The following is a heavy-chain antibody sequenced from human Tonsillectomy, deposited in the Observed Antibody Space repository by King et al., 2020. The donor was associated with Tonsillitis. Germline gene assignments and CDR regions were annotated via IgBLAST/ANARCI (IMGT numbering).Heavy chain of an antibody. Sequence: QLVQSGAEVKKPGSSVKVSCKASGGPFSSYAISWVRQAPGQGLEWRGRIIPILGIENYAQKFQGRVTITADKSTSTAYMELSSLRSEDTAVYYCARDDCGGDSLSFDHYYYGMDVWGQGTTVTVSS. CDR2: IIPILGIE. V-gene: IGHV1-69*04. D-gene: IGHD2-21*02. CDR3: ARDDCGGDSLSFDHYYYGMDV. J-gene: IGHJ6*02. CDR1: GGPFSSYA.